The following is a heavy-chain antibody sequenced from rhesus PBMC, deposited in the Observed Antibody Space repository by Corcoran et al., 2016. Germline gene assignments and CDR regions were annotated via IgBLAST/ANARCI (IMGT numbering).Heavy chain of an antibody. CDR3: ARDQSGTLEVDGYYFDY. D-gene: IGHD1-38*01. J-gene: IGHJ4*01. V-gene: IGHV4-76*01. CDR2: IYCSSGRT. CDR1: GGCISGGYD. Sequence: QVQLQESGPGLVKPSETLSLTCAVSGGCISGGYDRSWISQPPGKGLEWVGYIYCSSGRTHSNPSLKHRVTSSKDASQNEFSLKLSAVTAADTAVYYWARDQSGTLEVDGYYFDYWGQGVLVTVSS.